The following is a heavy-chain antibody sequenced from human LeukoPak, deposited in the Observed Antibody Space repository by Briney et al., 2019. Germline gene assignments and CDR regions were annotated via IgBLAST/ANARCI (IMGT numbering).Heavy chain of an antibody. J-gene: IGHJ4*02. CDR3: AKDPFDY. D-gene: IGHD2-15*01. CDR1: GYTFTGYY. Sequence: ASLKVSCKASGYTFTGYYMHWVRQAPGQGLEWMGWINPNSGGTNYAQKFQGRVTMTRETSIRTAYMQLSRLRSDDTAVYYCAKDPFDYWGQGTLVTISS. CDR2: INPNSGGT. V-gene: IGHV1-2*02.